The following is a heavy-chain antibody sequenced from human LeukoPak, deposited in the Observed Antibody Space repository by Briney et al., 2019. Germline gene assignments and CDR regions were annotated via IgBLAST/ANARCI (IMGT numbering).Heavy chain of an antibody. CDR3: ARGRKSYYYGSGRPNSGIDV. J-gene: IGHJ6*04. V-gene: IGHV4-34*01. CDR2: INHSGST. D-gene: IGHD3-10*01. Sequence: SETLSLTGAVYGGSFSGYYWSWIRQPPGKGLEWIGEINHSGSTNYNPSLKSRVTISVDTSKNQFSLKLSSVTAADTAVYYCARGRKSYYYGSGRPNSGIDVWGKGTTVTVSS. CDR1: GGSFSGYY.